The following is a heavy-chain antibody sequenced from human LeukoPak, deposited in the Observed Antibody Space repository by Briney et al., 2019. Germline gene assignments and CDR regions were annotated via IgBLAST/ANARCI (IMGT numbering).Heavy chain of an antibody. J-gene: IGHJ4*02. CDR1: GFTFSSYA. CDR2: ISGSGGST. D-gene: IGHD3-9*01. CDR3: AKAGHYDILTSYFW. Sequence: GGSLRLSCAASGFTFSSYAMSWVRQAPGKGLEWVSAISGSGGSTYYADSVKGRFTISRDNSKNTLYLQMNSLRAEDTAVYYCAKAGHYDILTSYFWWGQGTLVTVSS. V-gene: IGHV3-23*01.